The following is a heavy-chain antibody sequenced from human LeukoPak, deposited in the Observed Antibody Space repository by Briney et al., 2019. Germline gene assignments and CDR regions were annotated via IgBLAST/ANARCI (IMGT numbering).Heavy chain of an antibody. CDR1: GFTLSNYG. V-gene: IGHV3-23*01. D-gene: IGHD1-26*01. Sequence: GGSLRLSCAASGFTLSNYGMTWVRQAPGKGLEWVSTLTDIGSTTYYADSVKGRFTISRDTSTNTLYLQMNSLRAEDTAIYFCAKGTPPNSGILDYWGQGTMVTVSS. CDR3: AKGTPPNSGILDY. CDR2: LTDIGSTT. J-gene: IGHJ3*01.